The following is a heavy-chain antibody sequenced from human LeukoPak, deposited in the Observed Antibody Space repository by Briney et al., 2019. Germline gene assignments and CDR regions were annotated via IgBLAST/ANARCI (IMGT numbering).Heavy chain of an antibody. CDR2: IKQDGSEK. D-gene: IGHD2-15*01. CDR1: GFTFSFYR. J-gene: IGHJ4*02. V-gene: IGHV3-7*01. Sequence: AGGSLRLSCAASGFTFSFYRMSWVRQAPGKGLEWVANIKQDGSEKYYVDSVKGRFTISRDNAKNSLYLQMNSLRAEDAAVYYCARRYFDYWGQGTLVTVSS. CDR3: ARRYFDY.